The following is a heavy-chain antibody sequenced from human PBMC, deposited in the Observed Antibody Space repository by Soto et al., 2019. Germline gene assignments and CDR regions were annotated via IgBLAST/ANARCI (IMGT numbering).Heavy chain of an antibody. CDR1: GGSISSYY. CDR3: ARANGYGRPFDY. CDR2: IYYSGST. Sequence: SETLSLTCTVSGGSISSYYWGWIRQPPGKGLEWIGSIYYSGSTYYNPSIKSRVTISVDTSKNQFSLKLSSVTAADTAVYYCARANGYGRPFDYWGQGTLVTVSS. D-gene: IGHD5-18*01. J-gene: IGHJ4*02. V-gene: IGHV4-39*07.